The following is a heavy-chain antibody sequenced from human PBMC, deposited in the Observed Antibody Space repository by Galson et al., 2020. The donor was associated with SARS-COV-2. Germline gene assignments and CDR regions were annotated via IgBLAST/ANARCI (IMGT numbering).Heavy chain of an antibody. CDR3: ARDSYYDFWSPPPFYGMDV. Sequence: SQTLSLTCTVSGGSISSGDYYWSWIRQPPGKGLEWIGYIYYSGSTYYNPSLKSRVTISVDTSKNQFSLKLSSVTAADTAVYYCARDSYYDFWSPPPFYGMDVWGQGTTVTVSS. CDR2: IYYSGST. J-gene: IGHJ6*02. D-gene: IGHD3-3*01. CDR1: GGSISSGDYY. V-gene: IGHV4-30-4*01.